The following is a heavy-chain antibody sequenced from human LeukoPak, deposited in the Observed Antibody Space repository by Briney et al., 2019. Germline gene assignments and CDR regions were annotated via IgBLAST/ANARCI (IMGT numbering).Heavy chain of an antibody. CDR3: ANSWGVRGVIMRPGPNFDY. CDR1: GFTFSSYA. D-gene: IGHD3-10*01. V-gene: IGHV3-23*01. J-gene: IGHJ4*02. Sequence: GGSLRLSCAASGFTFSSYAMSWVRQAPGKGLEWVSAISGSGGSTYYADSVKGRFAISRDNSKNTLYLQMNSLRAEDTAVYYCANSWGVRGVIMRPGPNFDYWGQGTLVTVSS. CDR2: ISGSGGST.